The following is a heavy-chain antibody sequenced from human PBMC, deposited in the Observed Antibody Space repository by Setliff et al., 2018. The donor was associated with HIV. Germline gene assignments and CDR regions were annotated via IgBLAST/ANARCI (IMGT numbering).Heavy chain of an antibody. CDR1: GGSNSSYY. J-gene: IGHJ4*01. D-gene: IGHD6-13*01. Sequence: PSETLSLTCTVSGGSNSSYYWSWIRQPAGKRLEFIGRISAAGTINYNPSLRSRVTLSVDTSENQFSLTVNSVNAADTAMYFGARDEGRATGSWWDQSASGYRDYWGHGILVTVSS. V-gene: IGHV4-4*07. CDR2: ISAAGTI. CDR3: ARDEGRATGSWWDQSASGYRDY.